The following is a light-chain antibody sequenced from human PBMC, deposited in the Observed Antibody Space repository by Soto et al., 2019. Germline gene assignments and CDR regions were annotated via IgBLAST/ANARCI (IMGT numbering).Light chain of an antibody. CDR2: WAS. J-gene: IGKJ1*01. Sequence: DIVMTQSPDSLAVSLGERATINCRSSLSLLYSPHNKNYLAWYQQRPGQPPRLLIKWASARESGVPDRFSGSGSGTDFTLTITSLQAEDVAVYFCHHYYSTPQTFGQGTKVEIK. CDR1: LSLLYSPHNKNY. CDR3: HHYYSTPQT. V-gene: IGKV4-1*01.